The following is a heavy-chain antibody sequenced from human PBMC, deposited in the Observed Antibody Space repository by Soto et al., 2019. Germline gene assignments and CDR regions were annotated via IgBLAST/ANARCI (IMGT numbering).Heavy chain of an antibody. J-gene: IGHJ6*02. CDR3: ATKFHNCGGDCYRGPYSGRAV. V-gene: IGHV1-2*02. CDR1: GYTFTGYY. CDR2: INPYTGGT. Sequence: QVQLVQSGSEVKEPGASVKVSCKASGYTFTGYYVLWVRQAPGQGPECMGWINPYTGGTNYAQKFQGRVTMTRDTPISTAYMELSNLISDDTAVYSWATKFHNCGGDCYRGPYSGRAVWAQGTTVTV. D-gene: IGHD2-21*02.